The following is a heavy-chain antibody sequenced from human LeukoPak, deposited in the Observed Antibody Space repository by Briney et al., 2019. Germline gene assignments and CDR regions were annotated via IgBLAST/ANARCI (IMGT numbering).Heavy chain of an antibody. CDR1: GSTFSSYT. Sequence: GASVKVSCKASGSTFSSYTISWVRQAPGQGLEWMGRIIPIVGITNYAQQFQGRVTITADKSTSTAYMELSSLRSEDTAVYYCARDGSRGGYIGDCYMDGWGKGTSVTVSS. CDR3: ARDGSRGGYIGDCYMDG. V-gene: IGHV1-69*04. D-gene: IGHD1-26*01. J-gene: IGHJ6*03. CDR2: IIPIVGIT.